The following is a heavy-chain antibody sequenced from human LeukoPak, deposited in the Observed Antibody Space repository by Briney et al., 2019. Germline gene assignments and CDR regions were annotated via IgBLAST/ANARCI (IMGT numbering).Heavy chain of an antibody. Sequence: GGSLRLSCAASGFTFGSYSMNWVRQAPGKGLEWVSSISSSSSYIYYADSVKGRFTISRDNAKNSLYLQMNSLRAEDTAVYYCARDWSRYYDILTGYYDFDYWGQGTLVTVSS. J-gene: IGHJ4*02. CDR1: GFTFGSYS. D-gene: IGHD3-9*01. V-gene: IGHV3-21*01. CDR2: ISSSSSYI. CDR3: ARDWSRYYDILTGYYDFDY.